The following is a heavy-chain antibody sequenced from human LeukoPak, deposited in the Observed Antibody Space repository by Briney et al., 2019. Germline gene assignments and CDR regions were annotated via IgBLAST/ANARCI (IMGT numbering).Heavy chain of an antibody. CDR1: GFTFSSYA. D-gene: IGHD3-22*01. Sequence: GGSLRLSCAASGFTFSSYAMSWVRQAPGKGLEWVSAISGSGGSTYYADSVKGRFTISRDNSKNTLYLQMTSLRAEDTAVYYCAKAPTYYYDSSGYYEDYWGQGTLVTVSS. CDR2: ISGSGGST. J-gene: IGHJ4*02. CDR3: AKAPTYYYDSSGYYEDY. V-gene: IGHV3-23*01.